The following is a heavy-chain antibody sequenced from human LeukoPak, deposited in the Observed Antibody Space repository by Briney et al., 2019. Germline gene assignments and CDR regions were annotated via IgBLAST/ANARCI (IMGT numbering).Heavy chain of an antibody. CDR1: GFTFSNYW. D-gene: IGHD2-2*01. CDR3: ARVPGVVPAAPMDV. CDR2: ISYDGSNK. Sequence: GGSLRLSCAASGFTFSNYWMHWVRQAPGKGLEWVAVISYDGSNKYYADSVKGRFTISRDNSKNTLHLQMISLRAEDTAVYYCARVPGVVPAAPMDVWGQGTTVTVSS. V-gene: IGHV3-30*03. J-gene: IGHJ6*02.